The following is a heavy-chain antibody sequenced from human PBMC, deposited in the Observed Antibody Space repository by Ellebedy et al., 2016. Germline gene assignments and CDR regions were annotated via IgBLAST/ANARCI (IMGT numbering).Heavy chain of an antibody. CDR1: GLNFNTFF. CDR2: ISAGSDTT. J-gene: IGHJ4*02. CDR3: YYGHYSGY. D-gene: IGHD4-17*01. V-gene: IGHV3-23*01. Sequence: GGSLRLSXTASGLNFNTFFMTWVRQAPGKGLEWVSTISAGSDTTRLADSVKGRFTISRDNSRNTLYLQMDSLRVADTAVYYCYYGHYSGYWGQGTLVTVSS.